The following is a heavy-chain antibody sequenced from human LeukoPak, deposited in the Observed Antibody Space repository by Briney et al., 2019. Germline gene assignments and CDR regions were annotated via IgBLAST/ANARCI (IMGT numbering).Heavy chain of an antibody. J-gene: IGHJ4*02. CDR2: IIPIFGTA. CDR3: ARGLITMVRGVHRPYYFDY. CDR1: GGTFSSYA. D-gene: IGHD3-10*01. V-gene: IGHV1-69*13. Sequence: SVKVSCKASGGTFSSYAISWVRQAPGRGLEWMGGIIPIFGTANYAQKFQGRVTITADESTSTAYMELSSLRSEDTAVYYCARGLITMVRGVHRPYYFDYWGQGTLVTVSS.